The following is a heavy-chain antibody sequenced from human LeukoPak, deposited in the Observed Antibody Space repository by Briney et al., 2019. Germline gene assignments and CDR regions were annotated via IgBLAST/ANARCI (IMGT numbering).Heavy chain of an antibody. J-gene: IGHJ3*02. CDR1: GGSISSYY. CDR3: ARMPITMIVARAFDI. V-gene: IGHV4-59*01. D-gene: IGHD3-22*01. Sequence: SETLSLTCTVSGGSISSYYWSWIRQPPGKGLEWIGYIYYSGSTNYNPSLKSRVTISVDTSKNQFSLKLSSVTAADTAVYYCARMPITMIVARAFDIWAKGQWSPSLQ. CDR2: IYYSGST.